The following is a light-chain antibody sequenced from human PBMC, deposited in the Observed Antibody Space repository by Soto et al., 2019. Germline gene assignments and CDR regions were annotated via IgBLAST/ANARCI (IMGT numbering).Light chain of an antibody. CDR1: QRISSW. J-gene: IGKJ1*01. Sequence: IQMTQSPSALAASVGDSVTITCRASQRISSWFAWYQQKPWKAPKLLIYDASSLESGVPSRFSGSGSGTEFTLTISSLQPDDFATYYCQQYNSYWTFGQGTKVDI. CDR2: DAS. V-gene: IGKV1-5*01. CDR3: QQYNSYWT.